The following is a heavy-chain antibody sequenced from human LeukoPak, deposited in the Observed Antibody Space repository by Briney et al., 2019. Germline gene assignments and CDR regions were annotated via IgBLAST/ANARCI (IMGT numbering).Heavy chain of an antibody. Sequence: SETLSLTCAVSGGSISSGGYSWSWIRQPPGKGLEWIGYIYHSGSTYYNPSLKSRVTISVDRSKNQFSLKLSSVTAADTAVYYCAGRGTYYYDSSGPGYWGQGTLVTVSS. J-gene: IGHJ4*02. CDR3: AGRGTYYYDSSGPGY. V-gene: IGHV4-30-2*01. CDR1: GGSISSGGYS. CDR2: IYHSGST. D-gene: IGHD3-22*01.